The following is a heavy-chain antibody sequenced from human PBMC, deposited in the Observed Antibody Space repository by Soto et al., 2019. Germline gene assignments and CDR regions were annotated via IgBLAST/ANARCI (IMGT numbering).Heavy chain of an antibody. CDR1: GFTFSAYW. CDR2: INSDGTNT. J-gene: IGHJ5*02. CDR3: APNWFDP. Sequence: GSLRLSCAASGFTFSAYWMHWVRQAPGKGLVWVARINSDGTNTNYADSVKGRFTISRDNTKNTLYLQMDSLGSDDTAIYYCAPNWFDPWGQGTLVTVSS. V-gene: IGHV3-74*01.